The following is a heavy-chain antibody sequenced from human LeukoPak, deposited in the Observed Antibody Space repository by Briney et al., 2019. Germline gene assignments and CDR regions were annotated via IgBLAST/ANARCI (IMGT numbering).Heavy chain of an antibody. CDR3: ASEDVDTGDF. J-gene: IGHJ4*02. CDR1: GFTFSNSA. V-gene: IGHV3-30*04. D-gene: IGHD5-18*01. CDR2: ISHDGGNK. Sequence: GGSLRLSCAGSGFTFSNSAIHWVRLAPGKGLEWVAFISHDGGNKYFSHSVDGRFTVSRLNSQNTAYLQMSNLRPEDTAIYYCASEDVDTGDFWGQGTLVTVSS.